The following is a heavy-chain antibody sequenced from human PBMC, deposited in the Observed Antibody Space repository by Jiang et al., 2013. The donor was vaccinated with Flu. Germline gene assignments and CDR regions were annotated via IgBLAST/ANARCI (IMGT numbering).Heavy chain of an antibody. V-gene: IGHV3-33*01. CDR1: GFTFSSYG. D-gene: IGHD3-10*01. Sequence: VQLLESGGGVVQPGRSLRLSCAASGFTFSSYGMHWVRQAPGKGLEWVAVIWYDGSNKYYADSVKGRFTISRDNSKNTLYLQMNSLRAEDTAVYYCARDRHEDGSGNDAFDIWGQGTMVTVSS. J-gene: IGHJ3*02. CDR2: IWYDGSNK. CDR3: ARDRHEDGSGNDAFDI.